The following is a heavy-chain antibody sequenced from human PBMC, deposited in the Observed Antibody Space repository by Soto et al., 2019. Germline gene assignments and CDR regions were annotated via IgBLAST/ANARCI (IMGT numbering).Heavy chain of an antibody. CDR3: ARAWKPPRGGMDV. CDR1: GGSVSSGSYY. CDR2: IYYSGST. V-gene: IGHV4-61*01. J-gene: IGHJ6*02. Sequence: QVQLQESGPGLVKPSETLSLTCTVSGGSVSSGSYYWSWIRQPPGKGLEWIGYIYYSGSTNYNPSLMSRLTITLDTSTNQFARRLSSVTAADTAVYYCARAWKPPRGGMDVWGPGTTVTVSS. D-gene: IGHD1-1*01.